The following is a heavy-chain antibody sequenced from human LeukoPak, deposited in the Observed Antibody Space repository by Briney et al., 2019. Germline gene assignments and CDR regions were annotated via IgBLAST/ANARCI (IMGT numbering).Heavy chain of an antibody. V-gene: IGHV3-49*03. J-gene: IGHJ4*02. CDR3: SRGLHDYGDSNYYFDQ. Sequence: GGSLRLSCTAFGFSFDDDAWSWFRQAPGRGLEFVSFIRKKGYGETTDYAASVRGRFTISRDDAKSTAYLQMNSLEIEDTALYYCSRGLHDYGDSNYYFDQWGRGTQVTVSS. CDR2: IRKKGYGETT. D-gene: IGHD4-17*01. CDR1: GFSFDDDA.